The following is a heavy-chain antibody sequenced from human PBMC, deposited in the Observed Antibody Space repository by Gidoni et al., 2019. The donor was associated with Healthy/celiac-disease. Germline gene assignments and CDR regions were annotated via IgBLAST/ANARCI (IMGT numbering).Heavy chain of an antibody. Sequence: QLQLQESGPGLVKPSETLSLTCTVSGGSISSSSYYWGWIRQPPGKGLEWIGSIYYSGSTYSNPSLKSRVTISVDTSKNQFSLKLSSVTAADTAVYYCARLEGQLWLPSPGFDPWGQGTLVTVSS. V-gene: IGHV4-39*01. CDR3: ARLEGQLWLPSPGFDP. J-gene: IGHJ5*02. CDR2: IYYSGST. CDR1: GGSISSSSYY. D-gene: IGHD5-18*01.